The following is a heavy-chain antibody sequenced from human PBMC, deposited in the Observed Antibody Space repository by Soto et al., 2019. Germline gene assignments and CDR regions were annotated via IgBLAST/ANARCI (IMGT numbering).Heavy chain of an antibody. D-gene: IGHD2-2*01. CDR2: INHSGST. V-gene: IGHV4-34*01. CDR1: GGSFSGYY. J-gene: IGHJ5*02. CDR3: AREMKDIVVVPAAMGGSWFDP. Sequence: SETLSLTCAVYGGSFSGYYWSWIRQPPGKGLEWIGEINHSGSTNYNPSLKSRVTISVDTSKNQFSLKLSSVTAADTAVYYCAREMKDIVVVPAAMGGSWFDPWGQGTLVTVSS.